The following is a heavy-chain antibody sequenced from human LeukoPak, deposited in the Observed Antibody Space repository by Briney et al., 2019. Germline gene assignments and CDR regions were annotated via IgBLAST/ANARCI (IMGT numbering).Heavy chain of an antibody. CDR3: ATNRSHYDSSGYLDF. V-gene: IGHV3-23*01. CDR2: ISGSGSST. J-gene: IGHJ4*02. CDR1: GFTFSSYA. D-gene: IGHD3-22*01. Sequence: GGSLRLSCAVSGFTFSSYAMSWVRQAPGKGLEWVSAISGSGSSTNYADSVKGRFTISRDNSKNTLYLQMNSLRAEDTAVYYCATNRSHYDSSGYLDFWGQGTLVTVSS.